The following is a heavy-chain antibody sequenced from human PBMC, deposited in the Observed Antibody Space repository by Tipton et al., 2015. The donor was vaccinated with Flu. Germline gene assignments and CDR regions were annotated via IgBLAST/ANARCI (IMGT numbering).Heavy chain of an antibody. CDR3: ARDALPTGSSGWPDY. V-gene: IGHV1-46*01. J-gene: IGHJ4*02. CDR2: INPSGGST. Sequence: QLVQSGAEVKKPGASVKVSCKASGYTFTSYYMHWVRQAPGQGLEWMGIINPSGGSTSYAQKFQGRVTMTRDTSTSTVYMELGSLRSEDTAVYYCARDALPTGSSGWPDYWGQGTLVTVSS. CDR1: GYTFTSYY. D-gene: IGHD6-19*01.